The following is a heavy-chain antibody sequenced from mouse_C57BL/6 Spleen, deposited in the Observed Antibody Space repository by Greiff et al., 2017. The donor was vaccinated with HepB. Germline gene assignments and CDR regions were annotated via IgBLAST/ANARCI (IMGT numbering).Heavy chain of an antibody. V-gene: IGHV5-6*01. Sequence: EVKLVESGGDLVKPGGSLKLSCAASGFTFSSYGMSWVRQTPDKRLEWVATISSGGSYTYYPDSVKGRFTISRENAKNTLYLQMSSLKSEDTAMYYCARLTGSFDYWGQGTTLTVSS. CDR1: GFTFSSYG. CDR3: ARLTGSFDY. CDR2: ISSGGSYT. D-gene: IGHD4-1*01. J-gene: IGHJ2*01.